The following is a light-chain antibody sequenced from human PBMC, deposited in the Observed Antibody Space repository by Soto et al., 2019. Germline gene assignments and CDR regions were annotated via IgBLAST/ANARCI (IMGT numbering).Light chain of an antibody. J-gene: IGKJ2*01. CDR1: QSISSSY. CDR2: ESS. Sequence: EIVLTQSPGTLSLSPGDRATLSCRASQSISSSYLAWYQQRPGQAPRLLIYESSNSATGIPGRFSGSWSGIAFTLTISRLETEDFAVYYCQQYDSSHTYTLGQGNKLEIK. CDR3: QQYDSSHTYT. V-gene: IGKV3-20*01.